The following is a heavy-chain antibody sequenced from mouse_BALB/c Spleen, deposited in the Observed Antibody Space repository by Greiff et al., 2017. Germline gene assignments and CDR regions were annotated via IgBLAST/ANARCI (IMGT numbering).Heavy chain of an antibody. CDR1: GFTFSDYY. Sequence: EVKLEESGGGLVKPGGSLKLSCAASGFTFSDYYMYWVRQTPEKRLEWVATISDGGSYTYYPDSVKGRFTISRDNAKNNLYLQMSSLKSEDTAMYYCAREYYDYYAMDYWGQGTSVTVSS. V-gene: IGHV5-4*02. D-gene: IGHD1-1*02. J-gene: IGHJ4*01. CDR3: AREYYDYYAMDY. CDR2: ISDGGSYT.